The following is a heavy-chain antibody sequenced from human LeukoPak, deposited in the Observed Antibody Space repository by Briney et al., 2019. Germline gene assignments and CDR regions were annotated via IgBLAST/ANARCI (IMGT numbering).Heavy chain of an antibody. D-gene: IGHD2-2*01. Sequence: SETLSLTCTVSGDSISTSNSYWGWIRQPPGKGLEWIGSIYYSGNTYYNASLKSRVTISVDTSKNQFSLKLSSVTAADTAVYYCARGRCSSTSCYFKLWTNWFDPWGQGTLVTVSS. J-gene: IGHJ5*02. CDR3: ARGRCSSTSCYFKLWTNWFDP. CDR2: IYYSGNT. V-gene: IGHV4-39*01. CDR1: GDSISTSNSY.